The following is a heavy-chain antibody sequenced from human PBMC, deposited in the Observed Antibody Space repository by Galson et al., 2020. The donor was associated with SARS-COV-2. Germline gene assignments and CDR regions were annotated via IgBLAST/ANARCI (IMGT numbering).Heavy chain of an antibody. CDR1: GFTFDDYT. CDR3: AKDMGTVNYFDY. J-gene: IGHJ4*02. Sequence: GEPLQIPCAASGFTFDDYTMHWVRQAPAKRLESVSLISWDGGSTYYADSVKGRFTISRDNSKNSLYLQMNSLRTEDTALYYCAKDMGTVNYFDYWGQGTLVTVSS. V-gene: IGHV3-43*01. CDR2: ISWDGGST. D-gene: IGHD2-21*02.